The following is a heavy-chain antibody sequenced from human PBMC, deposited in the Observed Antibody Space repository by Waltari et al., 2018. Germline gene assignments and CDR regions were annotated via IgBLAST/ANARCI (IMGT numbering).Heavy chain of an antibody. Sequence: QVQLVPSGAEVHKPGASVTVSCTASDYTFTVYYMHWVRQAPGQGLEWMGRINPNSGETNYAQNFQGRVTMTRDTSISTAYMELSSLKSDDTAVYYCARVQWLDDYWGQGTLVTVAS. J-gene: IGHJ4*02. CDR3: ARVQWLDDY. V-gene: IGHV1-2*06. CDR2: INPNSGET. CDR1: DYTFTVYY. D-gene: IGHD6-19*01.